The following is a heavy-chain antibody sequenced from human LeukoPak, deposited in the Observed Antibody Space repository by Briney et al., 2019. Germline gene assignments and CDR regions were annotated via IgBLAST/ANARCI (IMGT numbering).Heavy chain of an antibody. CDR3: ARRIVNSGYDCLDY. Sequence: SETLSLTCTVSGDSISGYYWSWIRQSPGKGLGWMGNIYDGGSTNYNPSLMSRVTISVDTSKNQLSLSLNSVTAADTALYYCARRIVNSGYDCLDYWGQGTPVTVSS. V-gene: IGHV4-59*01. CDR2: IYDGGST. J-gene: IGHJ4*02. CDR1: GDSISGYY. D-gene: IGHD5-12*01.